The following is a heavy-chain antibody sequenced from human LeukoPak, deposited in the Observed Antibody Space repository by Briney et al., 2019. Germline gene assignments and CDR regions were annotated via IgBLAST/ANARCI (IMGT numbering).Heavy chain of an antibody. J-gene: IGHJ4*02. D-gene: IGHD7-27*01. V-gene: IGHV1-18*01. CDR3: ARDYRTGFDY. Sequence: ASVKVSCKASGYTFTSYAVNWVRQAPGQGLEWMGWINPNSGGTNYAQKLQGRVTMTTDTSTTTAYMELRSLRSDDTAVYYCARDYRTGFDYWGQGTLVTVSS. CDR2: INPNSGGT. CDR1: GYTFTSYA.